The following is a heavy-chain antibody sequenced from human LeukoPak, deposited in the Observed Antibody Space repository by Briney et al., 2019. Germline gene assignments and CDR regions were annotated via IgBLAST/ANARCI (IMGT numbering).Heavy chain of an antibody. CDR2: ISSSGSTI. D-gene: IGHD3-10*01. J-gene: IGHJ4*02. CDR1: GFTFSSYG. CDR3: ARGGYYGSGSYEIDY. V-gene: IGHV3-48*03. Sequence: GGSLRLSCAASGFTFSSYGMNWVRQAPGKGLEWVSYISSSGSTIYYADSVKGRFTISRDNAKNSLYLQMNSLRAEDTAVYYCARGGYYGSGSYEIDYWGQGTLVTVSS.